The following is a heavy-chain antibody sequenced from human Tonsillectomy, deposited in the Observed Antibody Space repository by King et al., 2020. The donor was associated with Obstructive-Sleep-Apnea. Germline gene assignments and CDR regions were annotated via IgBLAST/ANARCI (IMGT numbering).Heavy chain of an antibody. CDR1: GGSISSGGYY. Sequence: QLQESGPGLVKPSQTLSLTCTVSGGSISSGGYYWSWIRQHPGKGLEWIGYIYFSGSTYYNPSLKSRLTISVDTSKNQFSLKLSSVTAADTAVYYCARVRYYYDSGSYRIYFDYWGRGTLVTVSS. V-gene: IGHV4-31*03. J-gene: IGHJ4*02. CDR2: IYFSGST. D-gene: IGHD3-10*01. CDR3: ARVRYYYDSGSYRIYFDY.